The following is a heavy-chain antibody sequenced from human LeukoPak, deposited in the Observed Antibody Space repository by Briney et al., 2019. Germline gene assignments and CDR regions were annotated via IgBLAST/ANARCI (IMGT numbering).Heavy chain of an antibody. CDR2: IYYSGST. Sequence: PSETLSLTCTVSGGSISTYYWSWIRQPPGKGLEWIGYIYYSGSTNYNPSLKSRVTISVDTSKNQFPLKLSSVTAADTAVYYCARGPHDYTNSFDYWGQGTLVTVSS. D-gene: IGHD4-11*01. J-gene: IGHJ4*02. CDR3: ARGPHDYTNSFDY. V-gene: IGHV4-59*01. CDR1: GGSISTYY.